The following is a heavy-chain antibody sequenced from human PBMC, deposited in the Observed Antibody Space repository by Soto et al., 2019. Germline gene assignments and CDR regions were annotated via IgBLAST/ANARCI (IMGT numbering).Heavy chain of an antibody. Sequence: QVHLQESGPGLVKPSATLSLTCSVSGGTISGYYWTWIRQPAGKGLEWIGRIYSSGNTKYNPSLQSRVTMSLDTSNNQLSLRLTSVTAADTAVYYCARGQRFSDWFDPWGQGTLVTFSS. CDR3: ARGQRFSDWFDP. D-gene: IGHD2-2*01. V-gene: IGHV4-4*07. CDR2: IYSSGNT. J-gene: IGHJ5*02. CDR1: GGTISGYY.